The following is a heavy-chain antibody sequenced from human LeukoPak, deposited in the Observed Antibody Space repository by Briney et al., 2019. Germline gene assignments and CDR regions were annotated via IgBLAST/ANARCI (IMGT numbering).Heavy chain of an antibody. V-gene: IGHV3-30*04. D-gene: IGHD2-2*02. Sequence: PGRSLRLSCAASGFTFSSYAMHWVRQAPGKGLEWVAVISYDGSNKYYADSVEGRFTISRDNSKNTLYLQMNSLRAEDTAVYYCARTGCSSTSCYKYYFDYWGQGTLVTVSS. CDR3: ARTGCSSTSCYKYYFDY. CDR1: GFTFSSYA. CDR2: ISYDGSNK. J-gene: IGHJ4*02.